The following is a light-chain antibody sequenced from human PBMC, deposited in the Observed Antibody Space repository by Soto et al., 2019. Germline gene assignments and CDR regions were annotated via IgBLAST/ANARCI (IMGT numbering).Light chain of an antibody. CDR1: HSVLYKSKNKNY. J-gene: IGKJ5*01. CDR3: QQYYSAPIT. V-gene: IGKV4-1*01. Sequence: DIVMTQSPDSLVMSLCERAAVNCKCSHSVLYKSKNKNYLAWYQQKPGQPPKLLIYWASTRESGVPDRFSGSGSGTDFTLTINGLQAEDVAVYYCQQYYSAPITFGQGTRLEIK. CDR2: WAS.